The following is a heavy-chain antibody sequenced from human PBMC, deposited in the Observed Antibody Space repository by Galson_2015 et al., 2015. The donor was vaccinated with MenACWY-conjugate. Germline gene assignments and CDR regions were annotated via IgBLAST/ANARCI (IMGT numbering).Heavy chain of an antibody. CDR1: GYTFTSYG. Sequence: SVKVSCKASGYTFTSYGISWVRQAPGQGLEWMGWISAYNGNTNYAQKLQGRVTMTTDTSTSTAYMELRSLRSDDTAVYYCARDRGSTVITIFGVVIDYDAFDIWGQGTMVTVSS. D-gene: IGHD3-3*01. CDR2: ISAYNGNT. J-gene: IGHJ3*02. CDR3: ARDRGSTVITIFGVVIDYDAFDI. V-gene: IGHV1-18*01.